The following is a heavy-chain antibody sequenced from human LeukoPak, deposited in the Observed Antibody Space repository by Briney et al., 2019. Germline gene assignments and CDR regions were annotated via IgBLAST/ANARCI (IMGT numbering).Heavy chain of an antibody. CDR2: IYSGGST. J-gene: IGHJ4*02. V-gene: IGHV3-66*01. D-gene: IGHD2/OR15-2a*01. Sequence: GGSLRLSCAASGFTFSSYEMNWVRQAPGKGLEWISVIYSGGSTQYADSVKDRFIISRDNSKNTLYLQMNSLRAEDTAIYYCACLWPFDYWGQGTLVTVSS. CDR3: ACLWPFDY. CDR1: GFTFSSYE.